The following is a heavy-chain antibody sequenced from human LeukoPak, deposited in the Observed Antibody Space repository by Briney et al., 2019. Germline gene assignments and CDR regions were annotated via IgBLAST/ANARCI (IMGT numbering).Heavy chain of an antibody. J-gene: IGHJ5*02. CDR3: AREGEYSSSSFIRDWFDP. Sequence: SVKVSCKASGGTFSSYAISRVRQAPGQGLEWMGGIIPIFGTANYAQKFQGRVTITTDESTSTAYMELSSLRSEDTAVYYCAREGEYSSSSFIRDWFDPWGQGTLVTVSS. CDR1: GGTFSSYA. CDR2: IIPIFGTA. D-gene: IGHD6-6*01. V-gene: IGHV1-69*05.